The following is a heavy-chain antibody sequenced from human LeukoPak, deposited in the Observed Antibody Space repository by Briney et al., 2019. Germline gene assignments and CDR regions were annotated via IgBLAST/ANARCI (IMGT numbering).Heavy chain of an antibody. CDR2: IIPIFGTA. V-gene: IGHV1-69*05. J-gene: IGHJ6*02. Sequence: GSSVKVSCKASGGTFSSYAISWVRQAPGQGLEWMGGIIPIFGTANYAQKFQGRVTMTTDTSTSTAYMELRSLRSDDTAVYYCARDPDYGGLYGMDVWGQGTTVTVSS. CDR1: GGTFSSYA. CDR3: ARDPDYGGLYGMDV. D-gene: IGHD4-23*01.